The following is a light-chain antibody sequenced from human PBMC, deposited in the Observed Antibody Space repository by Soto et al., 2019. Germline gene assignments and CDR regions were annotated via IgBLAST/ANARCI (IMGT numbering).Light chain of an antibody. CDR3: QHYNSYSEA. J-gene: IGKJ1*01. Sequence: EIVLTQSPDTLSLSPGERATLSCRANQSVSSNFLAWYQQKPGQAPRLLISGASNRATGIPDRFSGSGSGTDFTLTISRLEPDDFATYYCQHYNSYSEAFGQGTKVELK. CDR1: QSVSSNF. V-gene: IGKV3-20*01. CDR2: GAS.